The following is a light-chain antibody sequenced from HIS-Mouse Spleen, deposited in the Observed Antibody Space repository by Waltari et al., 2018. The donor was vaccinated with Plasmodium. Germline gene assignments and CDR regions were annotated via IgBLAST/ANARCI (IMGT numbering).Light chain of an antibody. V-gene: IGLV2-11*01. J-gene: IGLJ2*01. CDR1: SSDVGGYNY. Sequence: QSALTQPRSVSGSPGQSVTISCTGTSSDVGGYNYVAWYQQHPGKAPNLMIYDVLKRPSGVPDRFSGSKSGNTASLTISGLQAEDEADYYCCSYAGSYTWVFGGGTKLTVL. CDR2: DVL. CDR3: CSYAGSYTWV.